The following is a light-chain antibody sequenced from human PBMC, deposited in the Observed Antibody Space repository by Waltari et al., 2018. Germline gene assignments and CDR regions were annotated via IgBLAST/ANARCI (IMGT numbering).Light chain of an antibody. J-gene: IGLJ3*02. V-gene: IGLV2-23*02. CDR2: EVI. CDR3: CSYVQKDIWL. CDR1: TGDGGNSNF. Sequence: QSALTQPASVSGAPGQSITISCTGTTGDGGNSNFVSWYQRHPGKVPKLIIFEVIKRPSGISDRFTGSKSGNTASLSISGLQAEDEADYYCCSYVQKDIWLFGGGTKVTVL.